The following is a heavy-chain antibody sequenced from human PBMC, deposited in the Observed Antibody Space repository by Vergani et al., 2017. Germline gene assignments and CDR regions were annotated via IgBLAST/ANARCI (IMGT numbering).Heavy chain of an antibody. CDR2: INHSGST. J-gene: IGHJ4*02. CDR1: GGSFSGYY. Sequence: QVQLQQWGAGLLKPSETLSLTCAVYGGSFSGYYWSWIRQPPGKGLEWIGEINHSGSTNYNPSLKSRVTISVDTSKNQFSLKLSSVTAADTAVYYFARGERRYYGSGSYMSPRTPRPNFDYWGQGTLVTVSS. D-gene: IGHD3-10*01. CDR3: ARGERRYYGSGSYMSPRTPRPNFDY. V-gene: IGHV4-34*01.